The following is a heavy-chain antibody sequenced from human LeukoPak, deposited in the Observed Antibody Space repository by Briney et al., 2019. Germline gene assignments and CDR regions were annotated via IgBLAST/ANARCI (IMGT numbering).Heavy chain of an antibody. CDR1: GFTFSSYW. Sequence: GGSLRLSCAASGFTFSSYWMHWVRQAPGKGLVWVSRIKSDGSNTNYADSVRGRFTISRDNAKNTLHLQMNSLRAEDTAVYYCARNDTNYGDFRFSYWGQGTLVTVSS. D-gene: IGHD4-17*01. J-gene: IGHJ4*02. CDR3: ARNDTNYGDFRFSY. V-gene: IGHV3-74*01. CDR2: IKSDGSNT.